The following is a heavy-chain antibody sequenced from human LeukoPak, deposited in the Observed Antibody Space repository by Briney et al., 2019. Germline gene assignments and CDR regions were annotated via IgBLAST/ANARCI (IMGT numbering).Heavy chain of an antibody. J-gene: IGHJ4*02. V-gene: IGHV3-66*01. CDR3: ARSSSWFVDY. D-gene: IGHD6-13*01. CDR1: GFTVSNNY. CDR2: IYSGGST. Sequence: GSLRLSCAASGFTVSNNYMSWVRQAPGKGLEWVSIIYSGGSTFYADSVKGRFTISRDISKNTLYLQMNSLRAEDTAVYYCARSSSWFVDYWVQGTLVTVSS.